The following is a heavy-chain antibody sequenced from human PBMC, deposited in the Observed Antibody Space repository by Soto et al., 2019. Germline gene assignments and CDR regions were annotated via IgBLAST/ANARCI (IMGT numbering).Heavy chain of an antibody. J-gene: IGHJ6*02. CDR2: ISAYNGNT. CDR1: GYTFTSYG. Sequence: ASVKVSCKASGYTFTSYGISWVRQAPGQGLEWMGWISAYNGNTNYAQKLQGRVTMTTDASTSTAYMELRSLRSDDTAVYYCARGQPNYYDSSGYYSPYGMDVWGQGTTVTVSS. CDR3: ARGQPNYYDSSGYYSPYGMDV. V-gene: IGHV1-18*01. D-gene: IGHD3-22*01.